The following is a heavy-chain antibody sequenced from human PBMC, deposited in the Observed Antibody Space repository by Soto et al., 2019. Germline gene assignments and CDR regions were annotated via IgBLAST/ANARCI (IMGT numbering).Heavy chain of an antibody. J-gene: IGHJ4*02. CDR1: GFTFSNSF. CDR2: ISSSGSTI. Sequence: GGSLRLCCAASGFTFSNSFMSWVRQAPGKGLEWVSYISSSGSTIYYADSVKGRLTISRDNAKNSLYLQMNSLRAEDTAVYYCVRTVRYSYGSGSHSSYYFDYWGQGALVTVSS. D-gene: IGHD3-10*01. V-gene: IGHV3-11*01. CDR3: VRTVRYSYGSGSHSSYYFDY.